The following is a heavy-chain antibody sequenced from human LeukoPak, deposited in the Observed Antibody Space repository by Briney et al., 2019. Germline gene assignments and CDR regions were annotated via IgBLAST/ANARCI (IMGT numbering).Heavy chain of an antibody. CDR3: ARDSSTVTTPYFDY. D-gene: IGHD4-11*01. CDR2: INANSGGT. CDR1: GFTFTHYY. Sequence: ASVKVSCKASGFTFTHYYIHWVRQAPGQGLEWMGWINANSGGTNHAQDFQGRITMTRDTSISTAYMELSRLTSDDTAVYYCARDSSTVTTPYFDYWGQGTLVTVSS. V-gene: IGHV1-2*02. J-gene: IGHJ4*02.